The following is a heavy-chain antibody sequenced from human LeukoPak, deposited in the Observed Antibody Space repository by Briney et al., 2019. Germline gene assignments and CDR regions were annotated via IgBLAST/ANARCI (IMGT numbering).Heavy chain of an antibody. J-gene: IGHJ4*02. V-gene: IGHV1-69*05. CDR3: ARGELGDSSGFSFFDH. CDR2: VIAIFGRV. D-gene: IGHD3-22*01. Sequence: SVKVSCKASRGTFSSYGISWVRQAPGQGLEWMGGVIAIFGRVKYGQKFQGRATITTDEPTSTAYMELSSLTSEDTGVYYCARGELGDSSGFSFFDHWGQGTLVTVSS. CDR1: RGTFSSYG.